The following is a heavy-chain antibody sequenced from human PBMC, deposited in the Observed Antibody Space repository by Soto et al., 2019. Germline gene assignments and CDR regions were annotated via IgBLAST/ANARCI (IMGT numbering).Heavy chain of an antibody. J-gene: IGHJ6*02. CDR1: GGSISSYY. D-gene: IGHD5-18*01. V-gene: IGHV4-59*01. CDR2: IYYSGST. CDR3: ARAWGQLSPSGGMDV. Sequence: SETLSLTCTVSGGSISSYYWSWIRRPPGKGLEWIGYIYYSGSTNYNPSLKSRVTISVDTSKNQFSLKLSSVTAADTAVYYCARAWGQLSPSGGMDVWGQGTTVTVSS.